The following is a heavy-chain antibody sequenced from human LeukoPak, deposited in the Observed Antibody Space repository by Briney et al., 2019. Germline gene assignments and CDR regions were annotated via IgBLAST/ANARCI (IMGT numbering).Heavy chain of an antibody. CDR3: ARDCSGGSCYDY. V-gene: IGHV3-23*01. D-gene: IGHD2-15*01. J-gene: IGHJ4*02. CDR1: GFTFSSHA. CDR2: ISGRGGST. Sequence: GGSLRLSCAASGFTFSSHAMSWVRQAPGKGLEWVSGISGRGGSTYYAESVKGRFTISRDNSKNTLYLQMNSLRAEDTAVYYCARDCSGGSCYDYWGQGTLVTVSS.